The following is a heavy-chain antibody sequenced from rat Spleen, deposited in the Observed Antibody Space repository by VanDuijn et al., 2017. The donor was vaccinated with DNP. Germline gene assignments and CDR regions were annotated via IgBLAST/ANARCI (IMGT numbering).Heavy chain of an antibody. CDR2: IWGDGST. CDR1: GFSLTSYH. V-gene: IGHV2-32*01. Sequence: QVQLKESGPGLVKPSETLSLTCTVSGFSLTSYHVSWVRQPPGKGLEWMGVIWGDGSTAYNSALKSRLSISRDTSKSQVFLKMSSLKTEDTATYYCARDGGWERVMDAWGQGASVTVSS. D-gene: IGHD5-1*01. J-gene: IGHJ4*01. CDR3: ARDGGWERVMDA.